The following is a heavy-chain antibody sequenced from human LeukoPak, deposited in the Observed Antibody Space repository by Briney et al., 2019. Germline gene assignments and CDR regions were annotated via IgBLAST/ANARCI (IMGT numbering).Heavy chain of an antibody. Sequence: PGRSLRLSCAASGFTFSLYWMNWVRRAPGKGLEWVANIKQDGSEKNYVDSVTGRFTISRDNAKNSLYLQTNNLRVEDTAMYYCAGGTGFIIKDWGQETLVTVSS. CDR2: IKQDGSEK. CDR1: GFTFSLYW. CDR3: AGGTGFIIKD. V-gene: IGHV3-7*03. D-gene: IGHD3-9*01. J-gene: IGHJ4*02.